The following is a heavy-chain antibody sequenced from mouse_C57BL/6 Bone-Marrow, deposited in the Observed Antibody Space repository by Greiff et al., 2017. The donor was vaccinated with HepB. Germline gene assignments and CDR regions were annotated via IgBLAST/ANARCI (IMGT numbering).Heavy chain of an antibody. CDR1: GYTFTSYW. V-gene: IGHV1-61*01. CDR3: ATIYYGYDVNFDY. J-gene: IGHJ2*01. Sequence: QVQLQQPGAELVRPGSSVKLSCKASGYTFTSYWMDWVKQRPGQGLEWIGNIYPSDSETHYNQKFKDKATLTVDKSSSTAYMQLSSLKSEDSAVYYCATIYYGYDVNFDYWGQGTTLTVSS. CDR2: IYPSDSET. D-gene: IGHD2-2*01.